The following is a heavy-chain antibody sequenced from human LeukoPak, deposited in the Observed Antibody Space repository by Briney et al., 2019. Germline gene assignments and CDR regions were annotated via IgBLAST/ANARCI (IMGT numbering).Heavy chain of an antibody. CDR2: INHSGTT. CDR1: GGSFSDYY. CDR3: ARDFDTSGYYFHY. Sequence: SETLSLTCAVYGGSFSDYYWSWIRQPPGKGLEWIGEINHSGTTVYSPSLKSRLTISLATTKNQFSLKLTSVTAADTAVYSCARDFDTSGYYFHYWGQGTLVTVSS. J-gene: IGHJ4*02. D-gene: IGHD3-22*01. V-gene: IGHV4-34*01.